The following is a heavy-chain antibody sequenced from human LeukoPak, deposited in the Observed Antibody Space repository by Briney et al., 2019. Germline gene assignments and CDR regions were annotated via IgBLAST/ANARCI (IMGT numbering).Heavy chain of an antibody. V-gene: IGHV4-30-4*01. CDR2: IYYSGST. D-gene: IGHD3-22*01. CDR3: ARGYDSSGYYLLFDY. CDR1: GGSISSGDYY. Sequence: PSQTLSLTCTVSGGSISSGDYYWSWIRQPPGKGLEWIGYIYYSGSTYYNPSLKSRVTISVDTSKNQFSLKLSSVTAADTAVYYCARGYDSSGYYLLFDYWGQGTLVTVSS. J-gene: IGHJ4*02.